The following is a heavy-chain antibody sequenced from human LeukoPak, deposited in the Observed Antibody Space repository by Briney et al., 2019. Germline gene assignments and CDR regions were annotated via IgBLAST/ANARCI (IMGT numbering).Heavy chain of an antibody. V-gene: IGHV4-59*08. J-gene: IGHJ3*02. CDR3: ATELGAITMVRDPYAFDI. Sequence: SETLSLTCTVSGGSISSYYWTWIRQPPGKGLEWVGYIYNSGNTNHNPSLKGRVTISVDTSKNQFSLKLSSVTAADTAVYYCATELGAITMVRDPYAFDIWGQGTMVTVSS. CDR1: GGSISSYY. D-gene: IGHD3-10*01. CDR2: IYNSGNT.